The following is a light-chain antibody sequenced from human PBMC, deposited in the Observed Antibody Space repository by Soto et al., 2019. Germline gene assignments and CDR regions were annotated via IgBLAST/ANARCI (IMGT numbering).Light chain of an antibody. Sequence: QSALTQPASVSGSPGQSITISCTGTSSDVANYNSVSLYQQYPGKVPRLIIYDVNKWPSGVSHRYSGSKSGNTASLKISGLHAAYEADYYCCSYAGSSSFVFGGGTKVTVL. CDR3: CSYAGSSSFV. CDR1: SSDVANYNS. J-gene: IGLJ2*01. V-gene: IGLV2-23*02. CDR2: DVN.